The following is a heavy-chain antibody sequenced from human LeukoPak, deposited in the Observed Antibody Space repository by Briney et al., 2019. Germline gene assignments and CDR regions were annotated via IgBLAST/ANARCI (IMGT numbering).Heavy chain of an antibody. CDR1: GYTFTSYG. V-gene: IGHV1-69*13. J-gene: IGHJ4*02. Sequence: VASVKVSCKASGYTFTSYGISWVRQAPGQGLEWMGGIIPIFGTANYAQKFQGRVTITADESTSTAYMELSSLRSEDTAVYYCARVRAWWGAPCSGGSCWQAKVDTATFDYWGQGTLVTVSS. D-gene: IGHD2-15*01. CDR3: ARVRAWWGAPCSGGSCWQAKVDTATFDY. CDR2: IIPIFGTA.